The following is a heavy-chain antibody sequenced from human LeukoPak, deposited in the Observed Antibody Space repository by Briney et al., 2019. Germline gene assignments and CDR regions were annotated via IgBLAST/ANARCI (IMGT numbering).Heavy chain of an antibody. CDR3: ARDGDYVWGSYRHPFDY. J-gene: IGHJ4*02. Sequence: PSETLSLTYTVSGGSISSSSYYWGWIRQPPGKGLEWIGSIYYSGSTYYNPSLKSRVTISVDTSKNQFSLKLSSVTAADTAVYYCARDGDYVWGSYRHPFDYWGQGTLVTVSS. D-gene: IGHD3-16*02. V-gene: IGHV4-39*07. CDR1: GGSISSSSYY. CDR2: IYYSGST.